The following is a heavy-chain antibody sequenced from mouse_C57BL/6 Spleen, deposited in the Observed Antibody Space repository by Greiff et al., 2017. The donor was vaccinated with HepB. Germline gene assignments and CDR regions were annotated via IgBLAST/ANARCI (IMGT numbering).Heavy chain of an antibody. CDR3: ARGGPQGGGGYFDV. J-gene: IGHJ1*03. Sequence: QVQLQQPGTELVKPGASVKLSCKASGYTFTSYWMHWVKQRPGQGLEWIGNINPSNGGTNYNEKFKSKATLTVDKSSSTAYMQLSSLTSEDSAVYYGARGGPQGGGGYFDVWGTGTTVTVSS. CDR2: INPSNGGT. CDR1: GYTFTSYW. D-gene: IGHD3-3*01. V-gene: IGHV1-53*01.